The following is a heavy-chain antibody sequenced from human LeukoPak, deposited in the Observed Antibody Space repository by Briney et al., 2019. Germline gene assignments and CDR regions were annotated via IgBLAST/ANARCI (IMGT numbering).Heavy chain of an antibody. Sequence: ASVKVSCTASGYTFTGYYMHWVRQAPGQGLEWMGWINPNSGGTNYAQKFQGRVTMTRDTSISTAYMELSRLRSDDTAVYYCASTRLPGIAAAGTGDWGQGTLVTVSS. CDR3: ASTRLPGIAAAGTGD. V-gene: IGHV1-2*02. CDR1: GYTFTGYY. CDR2: INPNSGGT. D-gene: IGHD6-13*01. J-gene: IGHJ4*02.